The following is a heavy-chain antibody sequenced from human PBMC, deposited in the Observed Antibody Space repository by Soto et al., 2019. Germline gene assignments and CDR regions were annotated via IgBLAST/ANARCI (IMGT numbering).Heavy chain of an antibody. CDR1: GFTFSSYA. CDR3: ARDRDSSSWYSDY. Sequence: PGGSLRLSCAASGFTFSSYAMHWVRQAPGKGPEWVAVISYDGSNKYYADSVKGRFTIPRDNSKNTLYLQMNSLRAEDTAVYYCARDRDSSSWYSDYWGQGTLVTVSS. J-gene: IGHJ4*02. D-gene: IGHD6-13*01. V-gene: IGHV3-30-3*01. CDR2: ISYDGSNK.